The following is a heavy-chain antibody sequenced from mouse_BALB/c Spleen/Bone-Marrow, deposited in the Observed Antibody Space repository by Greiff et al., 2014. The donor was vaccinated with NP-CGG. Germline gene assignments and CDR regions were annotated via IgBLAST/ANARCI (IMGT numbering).Heavy chain of an antibody. CDR2: IYPGDGDT. Sequence: QVQLKESGAELARPGASVRLSCKASGYTFTSYWMQWVKQRPGQGLEWIGAIYPGDGDTRYTQKFKGKATLTADKSSSTAYTQLSSLASEDSAVYYCARGDPFDYGGQGTTRTVAS. CDR1: GYTFTSYW. J-gene: IGHJ2*01. CDR3: ARGDPFDY. V-gene: IGHV1-87*01.